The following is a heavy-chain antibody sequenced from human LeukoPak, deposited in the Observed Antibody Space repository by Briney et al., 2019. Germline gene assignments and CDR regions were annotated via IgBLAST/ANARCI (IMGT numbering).Heavy chain of an antibody. D-gene: IGHD3-22*01. Sequence: GGSLRLSCAASGFTFSSYGMHWVRQAPGKGLEWVAVISYDGSNKYYADSVKGRSTISRDNSKNTLYLQMNSLRAEDTAVYYCAKGTEEYYDSSGLTSWGQGTLVTVSS. CDR2: ISYDGSNK. CDR1: GFTFSSYG. V-gene: IGHV3-30*18. CDR3: AKGTEEYYDSSGLTS. J-gene: IGHJ4*02.